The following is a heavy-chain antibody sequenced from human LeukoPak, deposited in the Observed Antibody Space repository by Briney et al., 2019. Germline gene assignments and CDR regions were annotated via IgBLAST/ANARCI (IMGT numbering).Heavy chain of an antibody. J-gene: IGHJ3*02. Sequence: GGSLRLSCAASGFTFTSYGMHWVRQAPGKGLEWVALISFDGSNKYYADSVKGRFTISRDNSKNTLYLQMNSLRAEDTAVYYCAKQCGGSDWFDAFDIWGQGTMVTVSS. CDR2: ISFDGSNK. CDR3: AKQCGGSDWFDAFDI. D-gene: IGHD6-19*01. V-gene: IGHV3-30*18. CDR1: GFTFTSYG.